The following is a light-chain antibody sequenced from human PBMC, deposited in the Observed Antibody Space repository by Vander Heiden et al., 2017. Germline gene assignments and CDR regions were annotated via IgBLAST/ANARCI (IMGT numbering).Light chain of an antibody. Sequence: DIQMTQSPSSLPASVGDRVTITCRSSQSISSYLNGYQQKPGKAPKLLMYDAASLQSGGPSRLSGSGCGRDFTITISSLQPEDFATYYCQQSYSTPPAFGGGTKVEIK. CDR2: DAA. J-gene: IGKJ4*02. V-gene: IGKV1-39*01. CDR1: QSISSY. CDR3: QQSYSTPPA.